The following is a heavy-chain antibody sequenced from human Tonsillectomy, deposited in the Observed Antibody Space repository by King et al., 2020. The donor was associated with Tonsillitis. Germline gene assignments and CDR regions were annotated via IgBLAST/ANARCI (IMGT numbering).Heavy chain of an antibody. CDR3: ATTSVPGGTFDF. CDR2: IKQDGSEK. Sequence: VQLVESGGGLVQPGGSLRLSCAASGITFSSYWMSWVRQTPGKGLEWVANIKQDGSEKYYVDSVKGRFTISRDNAKNSLYLHMNSLRAEDMAVYYCATTSVPGGTFDFWGQGTMVTVSS. V-gene: IGHV3-7*03. J-gene: IGHJ3*01. D-gene: IGHD3-16*01. CDR1: GITFSSYW.